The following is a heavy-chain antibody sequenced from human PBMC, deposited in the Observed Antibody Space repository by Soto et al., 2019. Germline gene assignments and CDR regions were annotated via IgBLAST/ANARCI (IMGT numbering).Heavy chain of an antibody. J-gene: IGHJ5*02. CDR3: ARAGHSGIAAAGTDNWFDP. D-gene: IGHD6-13*01. CDR2: ISAYNGNT. Sequence: ASVKVSCKASGYTFTSYGISWVRQAPGQGLEWMGWISAYNGNTNYAQKLQGRVTMTTDTSTSTAYMKLRGLRSDDTAVYYCARAGHSGIAAAGTDNWFDPWGQGTLVTVSS. CDR1: GYTFTSYG. V-gene: IGHV1-18*04.